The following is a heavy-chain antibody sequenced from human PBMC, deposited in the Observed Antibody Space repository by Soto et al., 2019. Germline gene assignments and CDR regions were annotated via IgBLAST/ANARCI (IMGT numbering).Heavy chain of an antibody. CDR1: GGSISSYY. Sequence: SETLSLTCTVSGGSISSYYWSWIRQPPGKGLEWIGYIYYSGSTNYNPSLKSRVTISVDTSKNQFSLKLSSVTAADTAVYYCARESDPKPIYYYGMDVWGQGTTVTVSS. CDR3: ARESDPKPIYYYGMDV. CDR2: IYYSGST. V-gene: IGHV4-59*12. J-gene: IGHJ6*02.